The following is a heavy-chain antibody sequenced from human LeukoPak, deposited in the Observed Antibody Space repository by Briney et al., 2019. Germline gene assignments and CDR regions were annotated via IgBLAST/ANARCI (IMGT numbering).Heavy chain of an antibody. J-gene: IGHJ4*02. D-gene: IGHD2-15*01. CDR1: GFTFSSYE. CDR2: ISSSSSYI. V-gene: IGHV3-21*01. CDR3: ARDLRYCSGGSCKGFDY. Sequence: PGGSLRLSCAASGFTFSSYEMNWVRQAPGKGREWDSSISSSSSYIYYADSVKGRFTISRDNAKNSLYLQMNSLRAEDTAVYYCARDLRYCSGGSCKGFDYWGQGTLVTVSS.